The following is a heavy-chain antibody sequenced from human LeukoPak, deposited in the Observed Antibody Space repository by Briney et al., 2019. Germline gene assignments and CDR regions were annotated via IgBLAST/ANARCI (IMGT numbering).Heavy chain of an antibody. Sequence: GGSLRLSCAASGFTFSSYAMHWVRQAPGKGLEWVAVISYEGSNKNYADSVKGRFTISRDNAKNSLYLQMNSLRDEDTAVYYCATKMATKGSFEYWGQGTLVTVSS. CDR2: ISYEGSNK. D-gene: IGHD5-24*01. J-gene: IGHJ4*02. CDR1: GFTFSSYA. CDR3: ATKMATKGSFEY. V-gene: IGHV3-30*07.